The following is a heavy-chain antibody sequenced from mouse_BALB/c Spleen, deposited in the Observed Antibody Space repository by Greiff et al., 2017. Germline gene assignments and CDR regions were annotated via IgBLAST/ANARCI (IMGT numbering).Heavy chain of an antibody. J-gene: IGHJ4*01. CDR3: AKGKNKRAMDY. V-gene: IGHV5-17*02. CDR1: GFTFSSFG. Sequence: EVMLVESGGGLVQPGGSRKLSCAASGFTFSSFGMHWVRQAPEKGLGWVAYISSGRSTIYYADTVKGRYTITRDNPKNTLYLQMTRLRSEDTSMYYCAKGKNKRAMDYWGQGTAVTVAS. CDR2: ISSGRSTI. D-gene: IGHD5-2*01.